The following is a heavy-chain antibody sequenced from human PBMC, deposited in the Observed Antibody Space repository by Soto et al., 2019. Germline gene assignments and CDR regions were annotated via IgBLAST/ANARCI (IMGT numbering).Heavy chain of an antibody. CDR1: GYDFSSYG. Sequence: QVQLVQSGAEVTNRGASVKVSCKAPGYDFSSYGISWVRHAPGQGLEWMGSISDANGNRDYAQQFQGRVTMTSDTSRTTAYMELRSLRSDDTSVYYCVREPQRHDYWGQGTLVNVAS. D-gene: IGHD2-2*01. CDR3: VREPQRHDY. V-gene: IGHV1-18*04. CDR2: ISDANGNR. J-gene: IGHJ4*02.